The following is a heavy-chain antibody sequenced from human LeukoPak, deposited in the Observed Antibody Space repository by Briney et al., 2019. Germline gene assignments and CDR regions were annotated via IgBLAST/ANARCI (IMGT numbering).Heavy chain of an antibody. Sequence: GGSLRLACEGSGFTFSNYWMGWVRQAPGKGLQWVANIKTDGSEKYYVDSVKGRFTISRDNAKNTLFLQMNGLRAEDTAVYYCARVSLSSGCLSNWGQGTLVTVSS. CDR1: GFTFSNYW. CDR3: ARVSLSSGCLSN. D-gene: IGHD6-19*01. V-gene: IGHV3-7*01. J-gene: IGHJ4*02. CDR2: IKTDGSEK.